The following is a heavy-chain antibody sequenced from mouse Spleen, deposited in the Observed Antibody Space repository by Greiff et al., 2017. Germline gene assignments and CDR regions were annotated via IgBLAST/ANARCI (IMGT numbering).Heavy chain of an antibody. CDR3: ARREGTYGYFYWYFDV. D-gene: IGHD1-2*01. V-gene: IGHV1-61*01. Sequence: QVQLQQPGAELVRPGSSVKLSCKASGYTFTSYWMDWVKQRPGQGLEWIGNIYPSDSETHYNQKFKDKATLTVDKSSSTAYMQLNSLTSEDSAVYYCARREGTYGYFYWYFDVWGAGTTVTVSS. J-gene: IGHJ1*01. CDR1: GYTFTSYW. CDR2: IYPSDSET.